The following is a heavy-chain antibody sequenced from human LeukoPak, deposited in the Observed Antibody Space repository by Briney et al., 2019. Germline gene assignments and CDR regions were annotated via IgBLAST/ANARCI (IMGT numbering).Heavy chain of an antibody. J-gene: IGHJ3*02. CDR1: GASISRGSYF. CDR3: ARGGYGGNVEAFDI. V-gene: IGHV4-61*02. D-gene: IGHD4-23*01. Sequence: PSETLSLTCTVSGASISRGSYFWNWVRQPAGKGLEWIGRIYTSGSTNYNPSLKSRVTISVDTSKNQFSLKLSSVTAADTAVYYCARGGYGGNVEAFDIWGQGTMVTVSS. CDR2: IYTSGST.